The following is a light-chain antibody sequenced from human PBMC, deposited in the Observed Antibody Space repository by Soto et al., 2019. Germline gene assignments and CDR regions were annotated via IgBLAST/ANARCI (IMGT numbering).Light chain of an antibody. CDR2: DAS. J-gene: IGKJ1*01. V-gene: IGKV3-11*01. Sequence: EIVLTQSPATLSFSPGERATLSCRASQSVSSYLAWYQQKPGQAPRLLIYDASNRATGIPVRFSGSGSGTDFTLTISSLEPEDFAVYYCQQRSNWPWTFGQGTKVEIK. CDR1: QSVSSY. CDR3: QQRSNWPWT.